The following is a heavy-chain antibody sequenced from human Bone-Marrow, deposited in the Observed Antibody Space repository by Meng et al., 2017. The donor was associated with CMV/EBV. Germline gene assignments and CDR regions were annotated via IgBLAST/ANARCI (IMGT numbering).Heavy chain of an antibody. CDR1: GGTFRSYA. D-gene: IGHD3-16*01. CDR3: ARGLYLNWFDP. Sequence: SCTASGGTFRSYAISWVRQAPGQGLEWMGGIIPILGIANYAQKFQGRVTITADKSTSTAYMELSSLRSEDTAVYYCARGLYLNWFDPWGQGTLVTVSS. J-gene: IGHJ5*02. V-gene: IGHV1-69*10. CDR2: IIPILGIA.